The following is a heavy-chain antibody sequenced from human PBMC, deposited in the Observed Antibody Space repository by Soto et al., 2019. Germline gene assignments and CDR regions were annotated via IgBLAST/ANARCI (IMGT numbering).Heavy chain of an antibody. D-gene: IGHD4-17*01. Sequence: EVQLLQSGGGLVQPGGSLRLSCAASGFTFSNYAMSWVHQAPGQGLEWVSSISGSGDYTYHTDFVRGRFTVSRDNSKNILYLQMNSLRAEDTAIYYCAKDFYGDVDYWGQGTLVTVSS. J-gene: IGHJ4*02. CDR1: GFTFSNYA. CDR2: ISGSGDYT. V-gene: IGHV3-23*01. CDR3: AKDFYGDVDY.